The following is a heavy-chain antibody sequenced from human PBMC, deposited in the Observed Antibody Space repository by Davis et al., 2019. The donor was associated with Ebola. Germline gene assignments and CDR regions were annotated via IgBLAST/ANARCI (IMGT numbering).Heavy chain of an antibody. CDR1: GFTSSSHW. CDR2: INQDGSEE. Sequence: GESLKISCVASGFTSSSHWMTWVRQAPGKGLEWVANINQDGSEENYVDSVKGRFTISRDNAKNSLYLQMNSLRAEDTALYFCATRGSSVAGWTRDDYWGQGTLVTVSS. D-gene: IGHD3-22*01. V-gene: IGHV3-7*01. J-gene: IGHJ4*02. CDR3: ATRGSSVAGWTRDDY.